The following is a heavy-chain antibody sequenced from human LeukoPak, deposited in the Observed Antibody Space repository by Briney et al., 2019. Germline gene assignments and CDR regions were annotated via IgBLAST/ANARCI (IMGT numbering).Heavy chain of an antibody. Sequence: PSETLSLTCTVSGGSISSYYWSWIRQPPGKGLEWIGYIYSSGSTNYNPSLKSRVTISVDTSKKQLSLKLSSVTAADTAVYYCAGADSGIYRQFNYWGQGTLVTVSS. D-gene: IGHD1-26*01. CDR2: IYSSGST. V-gene: IGHV4-59*01. J-gene: IGHJ4*02. CDR3: AGADSGIYRQFNY. CDR1: GGSISSYY.